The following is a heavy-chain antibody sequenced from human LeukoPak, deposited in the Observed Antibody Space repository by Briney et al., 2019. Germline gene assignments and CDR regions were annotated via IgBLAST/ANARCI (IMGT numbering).Heavy chain of an antibody. V-gene: IGHV4-31*03. D-gene: IGHD3-22*01. Sequence: SETLSLTCTVSGASFNSDDQYWNWIRQSPGKGLERIGSTHPSGMLYNNPSLESRVTMSRDTSKNQFSLNLNSVTAADTAVYFCSRGLDSRKLGYWGQGILVTVSS. CDR1: GASFNSDDQY. J-gene: IGHJ4*02. CDR2: THPSGML. CDR3: SRGLDSRKLGY.